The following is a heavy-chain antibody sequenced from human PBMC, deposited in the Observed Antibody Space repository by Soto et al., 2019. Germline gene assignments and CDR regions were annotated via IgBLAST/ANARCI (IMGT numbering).Heavy chain of an antibody. CDR1: GGSFTDYY. J-gene: IGHJ4*02. D-gene: IGHD6-6*01. CDR3: ARTSRFDY. CDR2: INHSGRT. V-gene: IGHV4-34*02. Sequence: QVQLQQWGAGLLKPSENLSLTCAVYGGSFTDYYWSGIRKPPGKGREWMREINHSGRTNYNPSLKRRVTIAVDTFKSQFSLRLSSVTAADTAMYYCARTSRFDYGGQGTLVHVSS.